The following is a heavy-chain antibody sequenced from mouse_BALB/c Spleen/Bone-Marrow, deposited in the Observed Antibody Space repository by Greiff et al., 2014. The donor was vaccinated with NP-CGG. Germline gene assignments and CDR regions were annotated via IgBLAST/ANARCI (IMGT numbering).Heavy chain of an antibody. V-gene: IGHV1-9*01. Sequence: VQGVESGAELMKPGASVKISCKATGYTFSSYWIEWVKQRPGHGLEWIGEILPGSGSTNYNEKFKGKATFTADTSSNTAYMQRSSLTSEDSAVYYCARDWDPFAYWGQGTLVTVSA. CDR2: ILPGSGST. D-gene: IGHD4-1*01. J-gene: IGHJ3*01. CDR3: ARDWDPFAY. CDR1: GYTFSSYW.